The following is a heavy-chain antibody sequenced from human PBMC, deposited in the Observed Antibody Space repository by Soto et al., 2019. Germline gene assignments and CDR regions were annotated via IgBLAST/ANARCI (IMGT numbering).Heavy chain of an antibody. CDR1: GGSISSYY. D-gene: IGHD2-2*01. CDR3: ARRSLGYCSSTSCYGMGYYYYYMDV. J-gene: IGHJ6*03. Sequence: SETLSLTCTVSGGSISSYYWSWIRQPPGKGLEWIGYIYYSGSTNYNPSLKSRVTISVDTSKNQFSLKLSSVTAADTAVYYCARRSLGYCSSTSCYGMGYYYYYMDVWGKGNTVTVSS. V-gene: IGHV4-59*08. CDR2: IYYSGST.